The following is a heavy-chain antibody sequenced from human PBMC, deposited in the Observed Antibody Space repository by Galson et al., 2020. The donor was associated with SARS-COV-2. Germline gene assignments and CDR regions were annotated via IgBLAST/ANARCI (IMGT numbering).Heavy chain of an antibody. Sequence: SETLSLTCTVSGGSVSSGSYYWSWIRQPPGKGLEWIGYIYYSGSTNYNPSLKSRVTISVDTSKNQFSLKLSSVTAADTAVYYCARGTGPTTVVIRPYYFDYWGQGTLVTVSS. CDR2: IYYSGST. V-gene: IGHV4-61*01. CDR3: ARGTGPTTVVIRPYYFDY. J-gene: IGHJ4*02. CDR1: GGSVSSGSYY. D-gene: IGHD4-17*01.